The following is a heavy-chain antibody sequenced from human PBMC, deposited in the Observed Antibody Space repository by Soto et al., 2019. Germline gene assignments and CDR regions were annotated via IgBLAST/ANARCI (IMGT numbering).Heavy chain of an antibody. D-gene: IGHD5-12*01. V-gene: IGHV3-30*18. CDR2: ISHDGTNE. J-gene: IGHJ4*02. CDR3: ANEMPISGYVWNY. Sequence: QVQLVESGGGVVQPERSLRLSCAASGFTFRSYGMHWVRQAPGKGLEWVAGISHDGTNEYYADSVKGRFTISRDNSKNPQYLEVTSLRAEDTAVYYCANEMPISGYVWNYWGQGTLVTVSS. CDR1: GFTFRSYG.